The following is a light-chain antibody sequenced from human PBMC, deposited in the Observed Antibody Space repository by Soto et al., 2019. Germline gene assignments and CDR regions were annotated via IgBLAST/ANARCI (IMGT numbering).Light chain of an antibody. Sequence: AIQMTQSPSSLSASTGDRVTITCRASQGISSYLAWFQQKPGKAPKLLIYAASNLQSGVPSRFSGSGSGTDFTLTISSLQPEDFATYYCQQYYSYPRTFGQGTKVDIK. CDR1: QGISSY. CDR2: AAS. J-gene: IGKJ1*01. V-gene: IGKV1-6*01. CDR3: QQYYSYPRT.